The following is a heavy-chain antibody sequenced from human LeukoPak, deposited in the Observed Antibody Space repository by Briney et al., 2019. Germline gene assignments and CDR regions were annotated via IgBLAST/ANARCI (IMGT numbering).Heavy chain of an antibody. CDR1: GDSISSYY. V-gene: IGHV4-59*01. Sequence: PSETLSLTCTVSGDSISSYYWSWIRQPPGEGLQWIGYIFYSGSTNYDASLRSRVAISVDTSKNQFSLRLTSVTAADTAVYYCAGRSARYFDHWGQGALVTVSS. D-gene: IGHD1-26*01. CDR2: IFYSGST. CDR3: AGRSARYFDH. J-gene: IGHJ4*02.